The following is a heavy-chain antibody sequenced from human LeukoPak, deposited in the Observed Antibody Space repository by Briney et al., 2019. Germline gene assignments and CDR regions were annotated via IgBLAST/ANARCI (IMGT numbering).Heavy chain of an antibody. Sequence: PSETLSLTCIVSGGSISSYYWSWLPQPPGKGLEWVGYISYSGTTHYNPSLDSRVTISVDTSKNQFSLKLRSVTAADTAAYYCARHGVYYASGSPSFDYWGQGTLVTVSS. D-gene: IGHD3-10*01. CDR1: GGSISSYY. CDR3: ARHGVYYASGSPSFDY. J-gene: IGHJ4*02. V-gene: IGHV4-59*08. CDR2: ISYSGTT.